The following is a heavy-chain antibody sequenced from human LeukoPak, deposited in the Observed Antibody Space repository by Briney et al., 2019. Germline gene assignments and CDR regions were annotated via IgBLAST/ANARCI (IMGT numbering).Heavy chain of an antibody. CDR2: ISAYNGNT. J-gene: IGHJ5*02. CDR3: ARDFVERSGYAPNWLDP. D-gene: IGHD5-12*01. Sequence: ASVKVSCKASGYTFTSYGISWVRQAPGQGLQWMGWISAYNGNTNYAQKLQGRVTMTTDTSTSTAYMELRSLRSDDTAVCYCARDFVERSGYAPNWLDPWGQRTLVTVSS. CDR1: GYTFTSYG. V-gene: IGHV1-18*01.